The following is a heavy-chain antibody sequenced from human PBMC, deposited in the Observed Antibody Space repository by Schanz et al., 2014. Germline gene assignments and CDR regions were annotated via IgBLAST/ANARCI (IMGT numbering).Heavy chain of an antibody. CDR2: IKSDGSEK. CDR1: GFSFSDYW. J-gene: IGHJ4*02. Sequence: EVQLVESEGGLVQPGGSLRLSCEGSGFSFSDYWMGWVRQAPGKGLEWVANIKSDGSEKYYVDTVKGRFTISRDNAKNSLSLQMNRLRVDDTAVYYCERFQSPHQPFDYWGQGTLVTVSS. CDR3: ERFQSPHQPFDY. D-gene: IGHD2-2*01. V-gene: IGHV3-7*01.